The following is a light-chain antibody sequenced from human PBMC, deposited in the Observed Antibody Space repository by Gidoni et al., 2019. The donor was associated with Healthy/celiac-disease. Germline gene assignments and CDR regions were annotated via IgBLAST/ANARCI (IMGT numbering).Light chain of an antibody. CDR3: QKRSNWPLIT. CDR1: QSVSSY. V-gene: IGKV3-11*01. J-gene: IGKJ5*01. Sequence: EIVLTQSPATLSLSPGERATLSCRASQSVSSYLAWYQQKHGQAPRLLIYDASNRATGIPARFSGSGSGTDFTLTISSLEAEDFEVYYCQKRSNWPLITFGQGTRLEIK. CDR2: DAS.